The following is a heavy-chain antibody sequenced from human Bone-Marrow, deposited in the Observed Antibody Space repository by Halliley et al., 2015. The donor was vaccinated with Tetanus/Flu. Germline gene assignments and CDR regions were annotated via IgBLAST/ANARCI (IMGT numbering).Heavy chain of an antibody. Sequence: YIYYIGSTNYNPPLKSRVTISVDTSKNQFSLKLSSVTAADTAVYYCARDGDYDFWSGYYRLDYWGQGTLVTVSS. CDR3: ARDGDYDFWSGYYRLDY. D-gene: IGHD3-3*01. V-gene: IGHV4-59*01. CDR2: IYYIGST. J-gene: IGHJ4*02.